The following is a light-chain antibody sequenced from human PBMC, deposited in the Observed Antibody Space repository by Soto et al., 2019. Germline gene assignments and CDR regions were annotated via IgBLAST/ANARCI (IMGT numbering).Light chain of an antibody. CDR1: QSISSC. J-gene: IGKJ4*01. CDR2: DAA. V-gene: IGKV1-5*01. Sequence: IQMTQSPSTLSESVGDSVTITFRASQSISSCLAWYQQKPAKAPNLLIDDAASLESGVPSSFSGSGSATEFTLPISSLQPADFTTYYCQQYYSYYPLTFGGGTKVDIK. CDR3: QQYYSYYPLT.